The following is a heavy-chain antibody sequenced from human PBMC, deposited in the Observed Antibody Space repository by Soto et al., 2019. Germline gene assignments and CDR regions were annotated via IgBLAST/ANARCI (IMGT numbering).Heavy chain of an antibody. CDR3: ARGSSYCSSTSCPPSFDY. CDR2: INAGNGNT. D-gene: IGHD2-2*01. J-gene: IGHJ4*02. V-gene: IGHV1-3*01. Sequence: QVQLVQSGAEVKKPGASVKVSCKASGYTFTSYAMHWVRQAPGQRLEWMGWINAGNGNTKYSQKFQGRVTITRDTSASTAYMELSSLRSEDTAVYYCARGSSYCSSTSCPPSFDYWGQGTLVTVSS. CDR1: GYTFTSYA.